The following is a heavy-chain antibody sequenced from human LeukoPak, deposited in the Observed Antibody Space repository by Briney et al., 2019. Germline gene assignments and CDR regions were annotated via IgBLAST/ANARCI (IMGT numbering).Heavy chain of an antibody. V-gene: IGHV3-21*01. D-gene: IGHD2-15*01. CDR3: AKDLMDIVVVVAATASAFDI. Sequence: GGSLRLSCAASGFTFSSYSMNWVRQAPGKGLEWVSSISSSSSYIYYADSVKGRFTISRDNAKNSLYLQMNSLRAEDTAVYYCAKDLMDIVVVVAATASAFDIWGQGTMVTVSS. J-gene: IGHJ3*02. CDR2: ISSSSSYI. CDR1: GFTFSSYS.